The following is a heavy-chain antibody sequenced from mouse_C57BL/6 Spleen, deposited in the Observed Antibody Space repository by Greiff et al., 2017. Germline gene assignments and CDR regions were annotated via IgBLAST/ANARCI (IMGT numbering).Heavy chain of an antibody. CDR1: GYTFTSYW. Sequence: QVQLQQPGAELVKPGASVKLSCKASGYTFTSYWMHWVKQRPGQGLEWIGMIHPNSGTTNYNEKFKSKATLTVDKSSSTAYMQLSSLTSEDTAVYYCASQLWVYFDYWGQGTTLTVSS. CDR3: ASQLWVYFDY. V-gene: IGHV1-64*01. D-gene: IGHD1-1*02. J-gene: IGHJ2*01. CDR2: IHPNSGTT.